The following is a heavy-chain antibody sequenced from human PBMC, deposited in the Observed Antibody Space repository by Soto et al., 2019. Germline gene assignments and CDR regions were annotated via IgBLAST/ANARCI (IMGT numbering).Heavy chain of an antibody. J-gene: IGHJ4*02. CDR2: ITGSTGNT. CDR1: GFTFSSYS. Sequence: GGSLILSCAASGFTFSSYSMSWVRQAPGKGLEWVSAITGSTGNTYYADSVKGRFTIYRDNFKNTLYLQMNSLRAEDTAVFYCAKGTRASCSGASCYPFDYWGQGTQVTVSS. D-gene: IGHD2-15*01. V-gene: IGHV3-23*01. CDR3: AKGTRASCSGASCYPFDY.